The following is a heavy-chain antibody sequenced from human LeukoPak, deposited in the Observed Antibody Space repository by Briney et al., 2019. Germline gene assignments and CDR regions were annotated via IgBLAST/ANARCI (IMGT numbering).Heavy chain of an antibody. D-gene: IGHD5-12*01. V-gene: IGHV3-33*06. CDR2: IWYDGSNK. CDR3: AKDRGSGYDNSLADY. CDR1: GFTFSTYG. J-gene: IGHJ4*02. Sequence: GRSLRLSCAASGFTFSTYGMHWVRQAPGKGLEWVAIIWYDGSNKYYADSVKGRFTISRDNSKNTLYLQMNSLRAEDTAVYYCAKDRGSGYDNSLADYWGQGTLVTVSS.